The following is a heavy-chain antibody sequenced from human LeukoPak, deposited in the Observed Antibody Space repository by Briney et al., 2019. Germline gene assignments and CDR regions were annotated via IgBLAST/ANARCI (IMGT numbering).Heavy chain of an antibody. Sequence: SVKVSCKASGGTFSSYAISWVRQAPGQGLEWMGGIIPIFGTANYAQKFQGRVTITADESTSTAYMELSSLRSEDTAVYYCARQCSGGSCSSPYGMDVWCQGTTVTVSS. J-gene: IGHJ6*02. V-gene: IGHV1-69*13. CDR1: GGTFSSYA. D-gene: IGHD2-15*01. CDR2: IIPIFGTA. CDR3: ARQCSGGSCSSPYGMDV.